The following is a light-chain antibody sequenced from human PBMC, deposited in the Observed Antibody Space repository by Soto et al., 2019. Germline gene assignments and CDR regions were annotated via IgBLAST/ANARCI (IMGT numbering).Light chain of an antibody. V-gene: IGKV1-39*01. J-gene: IGKJ1*01. Sequence: DIQMTQSPSSLSASVGDRVTITCRASQSISSYLNWYQQKPGKAPKLLIYAASSLQSGVPSRFSGSGSGTDFTLTISSLQPEDFATYHCQQTYTSPRTFGQGTKVEI. CDR2: AAS. CDR3: QQTYTSPRT. CDR1: QSISSY.